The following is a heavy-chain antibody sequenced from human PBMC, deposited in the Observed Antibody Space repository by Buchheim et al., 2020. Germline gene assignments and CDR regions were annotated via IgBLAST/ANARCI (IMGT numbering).Heavy chain of an antibody. CDR1: GFTFSSYA. CDR2: ISYDGSNK. Sequence: QVQLVESGGGVVQPGRSLRLSCAASGFTFSSYAMHWVRQAPGKGLEWVAVISYDGSNKYYADSVKGRFTISRDNSKNTLYLQMNSLRAEDTAVYYCARDASSTVVTLRYFQHWGQGTL. D-gene: IGHD4-23*01. CDR3: ARDASSTVVTLRYFQH. V-gene: IGHV3-30-3*01. J-gene: IGHJ1*01.